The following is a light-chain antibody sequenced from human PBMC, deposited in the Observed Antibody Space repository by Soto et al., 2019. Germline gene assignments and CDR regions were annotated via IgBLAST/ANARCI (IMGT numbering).Light chain of an antibody. Sequence: EIVLTQSPGSLSLSPGERATLSCRASQSVSSTFFAWYQQRPGQAPRLLMYGASSRATGIPERFSGSGSVTDFTLTISRLEPEDFAVYYCQQFDSSVTFGQGTKLEIK. J-gene: IGKJ1*01. CDR1: QSVSSTF. CDR2: GAS. V-gene: IGKV3-20*01. CDR3: QQFDSSVT.